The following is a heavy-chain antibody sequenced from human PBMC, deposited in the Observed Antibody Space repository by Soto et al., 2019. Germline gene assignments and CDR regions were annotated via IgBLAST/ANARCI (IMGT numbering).Heavy chain of an antibody. J-gene: IGHJ5*02. CDR1: GYTFTSYA. Sequence: QVQLVQSGAEVKKPGASVKVSCKASGYTFTSYAKHWVRQAPGQRLEWMGWINAGNGNTKYSQKFQGRVTITRDTSASTAYMELSSLRSEDTAVYYCARSTTIMVRGVIEFGWFDPWGQGTLVTVSS. D-gene: IGHD3-10*01. CDR2: INAGNGNT. V-gene: IGHV1-3*01. CDR3: ARSTTIMVRGVIEFGWFDP.